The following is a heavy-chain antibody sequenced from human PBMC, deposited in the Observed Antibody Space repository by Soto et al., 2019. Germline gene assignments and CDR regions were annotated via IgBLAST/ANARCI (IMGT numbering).Heavy chain of an antibody. CDR3: ARGYSSGWYYRFY. CDR2: INGGNGDT. V-gene: IGHV1-3*01. CDR1: GYTFTDYA. Sequence: QVQLVQSGAEVKKPGASVKVSCKASGYTFTDYAIHWVRQAPGQRPEWMGWINGGNGDTKYSQRFQGRVTITRDTSANSAYMELSSLTSEDTAVYYCARGYSSGWYYRFYWGQGTLVTVAS. D-gene: IGHD6-19*01. J-gene: IGHJ4*02.